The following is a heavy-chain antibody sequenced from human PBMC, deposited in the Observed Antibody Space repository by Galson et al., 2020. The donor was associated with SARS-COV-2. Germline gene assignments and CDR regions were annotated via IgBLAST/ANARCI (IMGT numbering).Heavy chain of an antibody. D-gene: IGHD3-22*01. J-gene: IGHJ1*01. CDR3: ARGDYDSSGYYFGPFQH. V-gene: IGHV4-31*03. CDR1: GGSISSGGYY. Sequence: ASETLSLTCTVSGGSISSGGYYWSWIRQHPGQGLEWIGYIYYSGSTYYNPSLQSRVTISVDTSKNQFSLKLSSVTAADTAVYYCARGDYDSSGYYFGPFQHWGQGTLVTVSS. CDR2: IYYSGST.